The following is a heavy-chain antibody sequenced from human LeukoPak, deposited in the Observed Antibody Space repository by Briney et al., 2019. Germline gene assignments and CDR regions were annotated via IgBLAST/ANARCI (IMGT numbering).Heavy chain of an antibody. CDR1: GFPFSNYA. CDR3: AKWGDYDVLNGYYVPDD. Sequence: RPRAPLLLPCVASGFPFSNYAMSGAGQAPGKGLEWVSDILGRGGSTYYADSVKGRLTVSRGNSKSTLYLQRNSLSAEDTALYYCAKWGDYDVLNGYYVPDDWGQGTLVTVSS. J-gene: IGHJ4*02. D-gene: IGHD3-9*01. V-gene: IGHV3-23*01. CDR2: ILGRGGST.